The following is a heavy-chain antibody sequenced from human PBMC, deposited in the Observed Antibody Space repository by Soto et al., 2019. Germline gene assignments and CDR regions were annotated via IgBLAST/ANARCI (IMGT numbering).Heavy chain of an antibody. CDR1: GFTFSSYA. D-gene: IGHD6-6*01. V-gene: IGHV3-30-3*01. CDR3: AREGRQLVLYNWFDP. CDR2: ISYDGSNK. Sequence: QVQLVESGGGVVQPGRSLRLSCAASGFTFSSYAMHWVRQAPGKGLEWVAVISYDGSNKYYADSVKGRFTISRDNSKNTLYLQMNSLRADDTAVYYCAREGRQLVLYNWFDPWGQGTLVTVSS. J-gene: IGHJ5*02.